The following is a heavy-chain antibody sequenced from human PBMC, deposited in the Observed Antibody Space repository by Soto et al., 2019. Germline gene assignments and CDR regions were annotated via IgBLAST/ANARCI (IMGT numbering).Heavy chain of an antibody. J-gene: IGHJ4*02. Sequence: QVQLVESGGGVVQPGRSLRLSCAASAVTFTGFGMHWVRQAPGKGLEWVAVIRFDGSNTYYADSVKGRFTISRDNPKNKLYLQMNSLRAEDTARYYCARDGVGTTTDFGCFDYWGLGTLVTVSS. D-gene: IGHD1-26*01. CDR1: AVTFTGFG. V-gene: IGHV3-33*01. CDR3: ARDGVGTTTDFGCFDY. CDR2: IRFDGSNT.